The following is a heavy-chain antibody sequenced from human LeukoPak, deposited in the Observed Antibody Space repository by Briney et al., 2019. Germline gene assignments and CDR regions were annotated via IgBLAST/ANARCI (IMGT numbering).Heavy chain of an antibody. CDR2: IKQDGSEI. CDR1: GFTFISYW. D-gene: IGHD3-22*01. Sequence: GGSLRLSCAASGFTFISYWMTWVRQAPGKGLEWVANIKQDGSEIYYVDSVKGRFTISSDNAKNSLYLQMNSLRAEDTAVYYCARGSSGSYLGAFDIWGQGTMVTVSS. V-gene: IGHV3-7*04. CDR3: ARGSSGSYLGAFDI. J-gene: IGHJ3*02.